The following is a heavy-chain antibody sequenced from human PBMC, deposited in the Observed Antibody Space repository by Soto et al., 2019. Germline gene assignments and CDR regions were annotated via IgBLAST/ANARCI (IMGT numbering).Heavy chain of an antibody. CDR1: GFTFSNYA. V-gene: IGHV3-23*01. J-gene: IGHJ5*02. CDR3: ARGGTTSCESCRFDP. D-gene: IGHD2-2*01. Sequence: EVQLLESGGGLVQPGGSLRLSCAASGFTFSNYAMNWVRQAPGKGLEWVSGITTSGGTTYSADSVRGRFIISRDNSKNTLYLQMNSLRVEDTAVYYCARGGTTSCESCRFDPWGQGTLVTVSS. CDR2: ITTSGGTT.